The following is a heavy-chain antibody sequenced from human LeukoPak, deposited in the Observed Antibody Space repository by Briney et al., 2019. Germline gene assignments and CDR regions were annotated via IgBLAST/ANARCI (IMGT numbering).Heavy chain of an antibody. D-gene: IGHD3-3*01. CDR3: ARGPSITIFGVVIDYYYYGMDV. CDR1: GYTFTGYY. Sequence: GASVKVSCKASGYTFTGYYMHWVRQAPGQGLEWMGIINPSGGSTSYAQKFQGRVTMTRDTSTSTVYMELSSLRSEDTAVYYCARGPSITIFGVVIDYYYYGMDVWGQGTTVTVSS. V-gene: IGHV1-46*01. J-gene: IGHJ6*02. CDR2: INPSGGST.